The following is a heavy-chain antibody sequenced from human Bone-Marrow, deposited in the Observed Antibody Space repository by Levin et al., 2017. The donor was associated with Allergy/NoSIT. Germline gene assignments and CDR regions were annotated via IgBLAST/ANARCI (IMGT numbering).Heavy chain of an antibody. D-gene: IGHD6-19*01. CDR1: FFSLLLFLSY. V-gene: IGHV4-61*02. CDR2: IYTSGST. CDR3: ASHGLRAVAGED. Sequence: LSLPFPFSFFSLLLFLSYWSWIRQPAGKGLEWIGRIYTSGSTNYNPSLKSRVTISVDTSKNQFSLKLSSVTAADTAVYYCASHGLRAVAGEDWGQGTLVTVSS. J-gene: IGHJ4*02.